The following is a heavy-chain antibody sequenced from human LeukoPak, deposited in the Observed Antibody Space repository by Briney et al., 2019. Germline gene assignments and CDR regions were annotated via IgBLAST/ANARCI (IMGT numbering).Heavy chain of an antibody. V-gene: IGHV3-30*03. CDR2: ISYDGSNK. CDR1: GFTFSSYG. Sequence: GGSLRLSCAASGFTFSSYGMHWVRPAPGKGLERVAVISYDGSNKYYADSVKGRFTISRDNSKNTLYLQMNSLRAEDTAVYYCARYGVVIASDAFDIWGQGTMVTVSS. J-gene: IGHJ3*02. CDR3: ARYGVVIASDAFDI. D-gene: IGHD3-3*01.